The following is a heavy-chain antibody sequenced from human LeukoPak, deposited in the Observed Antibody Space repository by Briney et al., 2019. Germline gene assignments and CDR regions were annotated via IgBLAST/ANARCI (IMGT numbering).Heavy chain of an antibody. CDR1: GFTFDDYA. V-gene: IGHV3-9*03. CDR2: ISWNSGSI. Sequence: GGSLRLSCAASGFTFDDYAMHWVRQAPGKGLEWVSGISWNSGSIGYADSVKGRFTISRDNAKNSLYLQMNSLRAEDMALYYCAKDIGWSGVVMKGTHQSHPYYFDYWGQGTLVTVSS. D-gene: IGHD3-3*01. J-gene: IGHJ4*02. CDR3: AKDIGWSGVVMKGTHQSHPYYFDY.